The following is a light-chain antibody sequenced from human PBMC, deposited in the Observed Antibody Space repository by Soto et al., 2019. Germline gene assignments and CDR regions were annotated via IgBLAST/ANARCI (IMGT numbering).Light chain of an antibody. J-gene: IGKJ1*01. CDR2: KAS. Sequence: IHRTHSPSTLSASVVDRVTITCRPSQSISSWLAWYQQKPGKAPKLLIYKASSFESGVPSRFSGSGSGTEFTLTISSLQPDDFATYYCQQYNSYSTFGQGTKVEIK. CDR3: QQYNSYST. V-gene: IGKV1-5*03. CDR1: QSISSW.